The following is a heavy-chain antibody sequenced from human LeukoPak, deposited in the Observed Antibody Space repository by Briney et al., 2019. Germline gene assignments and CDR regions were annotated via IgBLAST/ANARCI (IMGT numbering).Heavy chain of an antibody. V-gene: IGHV4-38-2*02. D-gene: IGHD1-26*01. CDR1: GHSLSSGYY. CDR3: AREREYYYMDV. J-gene: IGHJ6*03. Sequence: PSDPLSLTCAVSGHSLSSGYYWTWIRQPPGRGLDYIGSIDHSETTYYNPSLMSRVTISVDTTQNHFSLRLTSVTAADTAVYYCAREREYYYMDVWGEGTTVSVSS. CDR2: IDHSETT.